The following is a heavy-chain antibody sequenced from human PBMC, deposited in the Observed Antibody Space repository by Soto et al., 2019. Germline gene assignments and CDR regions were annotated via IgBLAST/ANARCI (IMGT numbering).Heavy chain of an antibody. J-gene: IGHJ4*02. V-gene: IGHV4-61*01. D-gene: IGHD3-9*01. CDR3: ARVYYDILTGYYIQYFDY. Sequence: SETLSLTCTVSGGSVSSGSYYWSWIRQPPGKGLEWIGYIYYSGSTNYNPSLKSRVTISVDTSRNQFSLKLSSVTAADTAVYYCARVYYDILTGYYIQYFDYWGQGTLVTVSS. CDR1: GGSVSSGSYY. CDR2: IYYSGST.